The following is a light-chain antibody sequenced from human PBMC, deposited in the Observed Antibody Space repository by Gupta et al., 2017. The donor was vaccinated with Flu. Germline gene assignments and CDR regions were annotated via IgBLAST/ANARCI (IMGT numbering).Light chain of an antibody. CDR2: SNN. V-gene: IGLV1-44*01. CDR3: AAWDDSLNGWV. CDR1: SSNIGSNT. Sequence: QSVLTQPPSASGTPGQRVTSSCSGSSSNIGSNTVNWYQQLPGTAPKLLINSNNQRPSGVPDRFSGSKSGTSASLAISGLQSEDEADYYCAAWDDSLNGWVFGGGTKLTVL. J-gene: IGLJ3*02.